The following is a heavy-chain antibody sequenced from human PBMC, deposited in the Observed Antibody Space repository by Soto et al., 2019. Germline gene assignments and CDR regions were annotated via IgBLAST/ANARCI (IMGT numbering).Heavy chain of an antibody. J-gene: IGHJ4*02. V-gene: IGHV6-1*01. CDR3: ARSGPGGYIDY. Sequence: SQTLSLTCAISGDRVSSNSAAWNCIIHSPSRGLEWLGRTYYRSKWYNHYAVSVKSRITVNPDTSKNQFSLQLNSVTPEDTAVYYCARSGPGGYIDYWGQGTLVTVSS. D-gene: IGHD3-22*01. CDR2: TYYRSKWYN. CDR1: GDRVSSNSAA.